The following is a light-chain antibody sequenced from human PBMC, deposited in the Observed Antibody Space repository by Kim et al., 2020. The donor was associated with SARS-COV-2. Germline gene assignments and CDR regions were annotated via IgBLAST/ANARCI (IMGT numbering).Light chain of an antibody. CDR1: ISNSGAGYD. Sequence: RVTIACTGSISNSGAGYDVHWYQQLPATAPKLLIYGNNNRPSGVPDRFSGSKSDTSASLAITGLQAEDEADYYCQSYDNSLSGYVFGSGTKVTVL. J-gene: IGLJ1*01. CDR2: GNN. CDR3: QSYDNSLSGYV. V-gene: IGLV1-40*01.